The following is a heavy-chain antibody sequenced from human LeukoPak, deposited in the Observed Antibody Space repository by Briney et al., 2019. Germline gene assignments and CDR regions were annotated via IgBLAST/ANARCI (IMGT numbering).Heavy chain of an antibody. V-gene: IGHV3-23*01. CDR3: ARAVSNRHLDY. J-gene: IGHJ4*02. CDR2: INGSGGST. Sequence: GGSLRLSCAASGFTFSIYAMTWVRQPPGKGLEWVSSINGSGGSTYADSVKGRFTISRDNPKNSLYLQMNSLRAEDTAVYYCARAVSNRHLDYWGQGTLVTVSS. D-gene: IGHD2-2*01. CDR1: GFTFSIYA.